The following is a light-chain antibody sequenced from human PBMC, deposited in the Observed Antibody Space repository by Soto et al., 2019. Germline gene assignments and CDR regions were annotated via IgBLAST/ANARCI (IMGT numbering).Light chain of an antibody. Sequence: EIVLTQSPGTLSVSPGERVTLSCRASQSVNSNYLAWYQQRPGQAPRLRIFGASYRATGIPDRFSGSGSGTDFTLTISRLEPEDFAVYSCQQYSSSPPEFTFGPGTRVASK. CDR1: QSVNSNY. CDR2: GAS. J-gene: IGKJ3*01. V-gene: IGKV3-20*01. CDR3: QQYSSSPPEFT.